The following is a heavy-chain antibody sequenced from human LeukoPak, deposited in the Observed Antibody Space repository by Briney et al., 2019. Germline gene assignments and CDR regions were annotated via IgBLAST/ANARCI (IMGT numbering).Heavy chain of an antibody. D-gene: IGHD1-26*01. CDR2: LNSDGTST. V-gene: IGHV3-74*01. J-gene: IGHJ4*02. CDR3: ARKGSGNYYVDY. Sequence: PGGSLGLSCAASGFTFSSYWMHWVRQAPGKGLVWVSLLNSDGTSTFYADSVRGRFTISRDNAKNTLYLQMNSLRAEDTAVYYCARKGSGNYYVDYWGQGTLVTVSS. CDR1: GFTFSSYW.